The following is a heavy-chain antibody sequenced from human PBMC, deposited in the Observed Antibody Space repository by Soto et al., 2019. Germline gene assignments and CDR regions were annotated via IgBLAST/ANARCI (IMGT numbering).Heavy chain of an antibody. Sequence: ESGGDLVQRGGSLRLSCVASGFTFSVYSMNWVRQAPGKGLEWFSYITSDTKTIKYADSVKGRFTISRDNAKNPVYLQMNSLRDEDTAVYYCARSVEGHFDYWGQGTVVTVSS. CDR1: GFTFSVYS. CDR2: ITSDTKTI. CDR3: ARSVEGHFDY. V-gene: IGHV3-48*02. D-gene: IGHD6-19*01. J-gene: IGHJ4*02.